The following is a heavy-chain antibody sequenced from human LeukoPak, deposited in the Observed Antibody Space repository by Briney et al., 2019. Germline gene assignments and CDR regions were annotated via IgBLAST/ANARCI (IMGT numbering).Heavy chain of an antibody. D-gene: IGHD1-20*01. Sequence: GGSLRLSCIASGFTLGDYAMSWFRQAPGKGLEWVSYISSSGSTIYYADSVKGRFTISRDNAKNSLYLQMNSLRAEDTAVYYCARDLTGKGDFWGQGTLVTVSS. J-gene: IGHJ4*02. CDR1: GFTLGDYA. V-gene: IGHV3-11*04. CDR2: ISSSGSTI. CDR3: ARDLTGKGDF.